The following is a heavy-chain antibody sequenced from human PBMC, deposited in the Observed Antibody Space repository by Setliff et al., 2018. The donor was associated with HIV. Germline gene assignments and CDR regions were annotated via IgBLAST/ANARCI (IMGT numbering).Heavy chain of an antibody. CDR2: IYYSGST. CDR3: ARVVDTSGGYWGSFYRYMDV. V-gene: IGHV4-31*03. CDR1: GGSINSGGYY. J-gene: IGHJ6*03. Sequence: KPSETLSLTCTVSGGSINSGGYYWTWVRQHPGKGLEWIGYIYYSGSTYYNPSLKSRVTISVDTSKNQFSLKLSSVTAADTAVYYCARVVDTSGGYWGSFYRYMDVWGKGTTVTVSS. D-gene: IGHD3-10*01.